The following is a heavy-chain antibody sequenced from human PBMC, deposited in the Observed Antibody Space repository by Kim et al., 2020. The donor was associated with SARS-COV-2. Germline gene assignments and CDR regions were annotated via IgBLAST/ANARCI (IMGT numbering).Heavy chain of an antibody. Sequence: GGSLRLSCAVSGFAFSDYWLHWVRQAPGKGLVWVSRINRDGSSTNYVDSVNGRITTSRDDANNMLYLQMNSLRAEDTAVYYCARGRIDGYTHDYWGQGT. CDR2: INRDGSST. CDR1: GFAFSDYW. CDR3: ARGRIDGYTHDY. J-gene: IGHJ4*02. D-gene: IGHD1-1*01. V-gene: IGHV3-74*01.